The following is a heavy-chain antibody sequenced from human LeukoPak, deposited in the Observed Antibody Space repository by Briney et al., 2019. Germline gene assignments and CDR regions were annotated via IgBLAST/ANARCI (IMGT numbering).Heavy chain of an antibody. CDR2: ISGSGGST. Sequence: GGSLRLSCAASGFTFSSYAMSWVRQAPGKGLEWVSAISGSGGSTYYADSVKGRFTISRDNSKNTLYLQMNSLRAEDTAVYYCAKDYYYDSSGFYYFDYWGQGALVTVSS. V-gene: IGHV3-23*01. CDR1: GFTFSSYA. D-gene: IGHD3-22*01. J-gene: IGHJ4*02. CDR3: AKDYYYDSSGFYYFDY.